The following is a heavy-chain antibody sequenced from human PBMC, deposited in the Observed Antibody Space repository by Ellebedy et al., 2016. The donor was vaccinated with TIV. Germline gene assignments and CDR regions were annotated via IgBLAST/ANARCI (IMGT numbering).Heavy chain of an antibody. Sequence: GESLKISXTASGFTFGDYAMSWFRQAPGKGLEWVGFIRSKAYGGTTEYAASVKGRFTISRDDSKSIAYLQMNSLKTEDTAVYYCTRDQINGYGSGSHYYYYGMDVWGQGTTVTVSS. D-gene: IGHD3-10*01. CDR1: GFTFGDYA. V-gene: IGHV3-49*03. J-gene: IGHJ6*02. CDR3: TRDQINGYGSGSHYYYYGMDV. CDR2: IRSKAYGGTT.